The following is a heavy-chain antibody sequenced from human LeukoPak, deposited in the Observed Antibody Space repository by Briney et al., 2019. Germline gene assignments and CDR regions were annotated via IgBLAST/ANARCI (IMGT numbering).Heavy chain of an antibody. CDR3: AKSPTYYFDY. CDR2: IYSGTST. Sequence: PGGSLRLSCAASGFTVSSNYMSWVRQAPGKGLEWVSIIYSGTSTYYADSGKGRFTISRDNSKNTLYLQMNSLRAEDTAVYYCAKSPTYYFDYWGQGTLVTVSS. D-gene: IGHD2/OR15-2a*01. CDR1: GFTVSSNY. V-gene: IGHV3-53*01. J-gene: IGHJ4*02.